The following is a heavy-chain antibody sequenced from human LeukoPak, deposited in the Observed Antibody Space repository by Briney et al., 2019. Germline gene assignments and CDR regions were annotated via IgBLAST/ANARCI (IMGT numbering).Heavy chain of an antibody. Sequence: GASVKVSCKVSGYTLTELSMHWVRQAPGKGLEWMGGFDPEDGETIYAQKFQGRVTMTEDTSADTAYMELSSLRSEDTAVYYCATADLVGALNFDYWGQGTLVTVSS. D-gene: IGHD1-26*01. CDR3: ATADLVGALNFDY. CDR2: FDPEDGET. J-gene: IGHJ4*02. CDR1: GYTLTELS. V-gene: IGHV1-24*01.